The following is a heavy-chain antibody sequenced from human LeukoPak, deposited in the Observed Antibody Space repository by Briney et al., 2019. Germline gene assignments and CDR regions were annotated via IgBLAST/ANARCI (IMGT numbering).Heavy chain of an antibody. CDR1: GFPFSSYW. D-gene: IGHD5-24*01. CDR3: TRVGYIDEGIDY. V-gene: IGHV3-7*04. CDR2: IKQDGSKK. Sequence: PGGSLRLSCVASGFPFSSYWMTWVRQAPGKGLEWVANIKQDGSKKSYVDSVKGRFTIPRDNAKNSLYLQMNSLRAEDTAIYYCTRVGYIDEGIDYWGQGTPVTVSS. J-gene: IGHJ4*02.